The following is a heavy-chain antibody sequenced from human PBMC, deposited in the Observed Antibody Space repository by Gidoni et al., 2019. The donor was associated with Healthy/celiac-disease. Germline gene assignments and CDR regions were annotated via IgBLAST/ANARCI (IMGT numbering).Heavy chain of an antibody. V-gene: IGHV3-9*01. Sequence: VQLVASGGGLVQPGRSLRLSCAASGFTFDAYAMHWVRQAPGKGLEWVAGISWNSGSIGYADSVKGRFTISRDNAKNSLYLQMNSLRAEDTALYYCAKDRVLLGPPLLMDVWGQGTTVTVSS. CDR2: ISWNSGSI. CDR1: GFTFDAYA. J-gene: IGHJ6*02. CDR3: AKDRVLLGPPLLMDV. D-gene: IGHD2-15*01.